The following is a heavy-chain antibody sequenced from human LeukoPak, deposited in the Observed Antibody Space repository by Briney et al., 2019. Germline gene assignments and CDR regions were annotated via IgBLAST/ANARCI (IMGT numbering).Heavy chain of an antibody. V-gene: IGHV1-18*01. CDR1: GYTFTSYG. D-gene: IGHD2-21*02. CDR2: ISAYNGNT. J-gene: IGHJ4*02. CDR3: AIVTGRYLLSFDY. Sequence: GAPVKVSCKASGYTFTSYGICWVRQAPGQGLEWMGWISAYNGNTNYAQKLQGSVTMTTDTSTSTAYMELRSLRSDDTAVYYCAIVTGRYLLSFDYWGQGTLVTVSS.